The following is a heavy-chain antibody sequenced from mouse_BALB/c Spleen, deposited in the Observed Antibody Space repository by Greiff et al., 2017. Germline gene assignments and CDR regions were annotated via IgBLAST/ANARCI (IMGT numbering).Heavy chain of an antibody. V-gene: IGHV5-6-2*01. CDR2: INSNGGST. D-gene: IGHD2-1*01. CDR1: GFTFSSYY. CDR3: ARSYGKSYAMDY. J-gene: IGHJ4*01. Sequence: EVKLVESGGGLVKLGGSLKLSCAASGFTFSSYYMSWVRQTPEKRLELVAAINSNGGSTYYPDTVKGRFTISRDNAKNTLYLQMSSLKSEDTALYYCARSYGKSYAMDYWGQGTSVTVSS.